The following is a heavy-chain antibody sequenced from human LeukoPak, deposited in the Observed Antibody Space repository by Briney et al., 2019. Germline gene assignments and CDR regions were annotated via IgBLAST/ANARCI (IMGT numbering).Heavy chain of an antibody. Sequence: SVKVSCKASGGTFSSYAISWVRQAPGQWLEWMGRIIPILGIANYAQKFQGRVTITADKSTSTAYMELSSLRSEDTAVYYCAGSDIVVVVAAVEGGYYFDYWGQGTLVTVSS. CDR2: IIPILGIA. J-gene: IGHJ4*02. CDR1: GGTFSSYA. CDR3: AGSDIVVVVAAVEGGYYFDY. V-gene: IGHV1-69*04. D-gene: IGHD2-15*01.